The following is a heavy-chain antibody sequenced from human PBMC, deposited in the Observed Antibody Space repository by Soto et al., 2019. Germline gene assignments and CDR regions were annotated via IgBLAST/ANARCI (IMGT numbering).Heavy chain of an antibody. CDR2: ISWDGGST. CDR3: AKDTRGMEEYSDY. V-gene: IGHV3-43*01. D-gene: IGHD3-10*01. Sequence: WGSLRLSCAASGFTFDDYTMHWVRQAPGKGLEWVSLISWDGGSTYYADSVKGRFTISRDNSKNSLYLQMNSLRTEDTALYYCAKDTRGMEEYSDYWGQGTLVTVSS. CDR1: GFTFDDYT. J-gene: IGHJ4*02.